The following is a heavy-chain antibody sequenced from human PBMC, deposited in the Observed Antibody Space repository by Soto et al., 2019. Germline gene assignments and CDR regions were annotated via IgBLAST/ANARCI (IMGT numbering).Heavy chain of an antibody. Sequence: EVQLVESGGGLVQPGGSLRLSCAASGFTFSSYDMHWVRQATGKGLEWVSAIGTAGDTYYPGSVKGRFTISRENAKNSLYLQMNSLRAGDTAVYYCARALGVGGMGVWGQGTTVTGS. D-gene: IGHD3-16*01. J-gene: IGHJ6*02. CDR2: IGTAGDT. CDR3: ARALGVGGMGV. CDR1: GFTFSSYD. V-gene: IGHV3-13*04.